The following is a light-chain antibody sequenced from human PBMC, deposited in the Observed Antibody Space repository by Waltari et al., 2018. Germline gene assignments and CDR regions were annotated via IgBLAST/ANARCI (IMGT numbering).Light chain of an antibody. CDR2: DAS. CDR1: QGISSY. J-gene: IGKJ4*02. V-gene: IGKV1-9*01. Sequence: DIQLTQSPSFLSASVGDRVTITCRASQGISSYLAWSQRNPGKAPNLLIYDASTLENGVPSRFSGSGSGTEFTLSISSLQPEDVATYYCQHVKSYPLTLGGGTEVEVK. CDR3: QHVKSYPLT.